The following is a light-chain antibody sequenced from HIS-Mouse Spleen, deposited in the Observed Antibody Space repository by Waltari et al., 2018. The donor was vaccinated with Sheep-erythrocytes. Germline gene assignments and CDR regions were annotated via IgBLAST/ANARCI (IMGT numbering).Light chain of an antibody. V-gene: IGLV2-11*01. CDR3: CSYAGSYTWV. CDR1: SSDVGGYNY. J-gene: IGLJ3*02. CDR2: DVS. Sequence: QSALTQPRSVSGSPGQSVTIPCTGTSSDVGGYNYVSWYQQHPGKAPKLMIYDVSKRPSGVPDRFSGSKSGNTASLTISWLQAEDEADYYCCSYAGSYTWVFGGGTKLTVL.